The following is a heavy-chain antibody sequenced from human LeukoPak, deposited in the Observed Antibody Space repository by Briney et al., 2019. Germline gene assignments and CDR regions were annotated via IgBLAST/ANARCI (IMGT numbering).Heavy chain of an antibody. CDR1: GFTSIAYA. D-gene: IGHD3-22*01. CDR2: ISGSADST. V-gene: IGHV3-23*01. CDR3: AKDHTSGYYYFDY. J-gene: IGHJ4*02. Sequence: GGSLRLSCVGSGFTSIAYALTWVRQAPGKGLEWVSIISGSADSTYYADSVRGRFTISRDNSKSTLYLQMNSLRAEDTAVYYCAKDHTSGYYYFDYWGQGTLVTVSS.